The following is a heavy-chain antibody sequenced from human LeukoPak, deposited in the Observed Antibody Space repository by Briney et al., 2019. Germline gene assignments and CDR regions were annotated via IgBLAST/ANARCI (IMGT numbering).Heavy chain of an antibody. V-gene: IGHV1-18*01. Sequence: ASVTVSCTAFGYTFDSSSITWVRQAPGQRLEWIGSISAQSGKSKYAPGVEGRVNMTTDKTSSKAYMVQRSLRPDDTAVYYCTRVRNSNNWWGAFDIWGQGRMLTVS. J-gene: IGHJ3*02. CDR3: TRVRNSNNWWGAFDI. CDR1: GYTFDSSS. D-gene: IGHD1-1*01. CDR2: ISAQSGKS.